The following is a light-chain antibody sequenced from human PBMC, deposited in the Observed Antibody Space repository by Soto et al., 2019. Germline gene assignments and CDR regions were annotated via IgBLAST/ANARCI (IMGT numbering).Light chain of an antibody. CDR2: GAS. J-gene: IGKJ1*01. V-gene: IGKV3-15*01. CDR3: QKFNDWPRT. Sequence: EIVMTQSPVTLSVSPGERATLSCRASQSVTSNLAWYQQKPGQASRLLIYGASTRATGIPARFSGSGSGTEFTLTIGNLQSEDFAIYYCQKFNDWPRTFGQGTKVDIK. CDR1: QSVTSN.